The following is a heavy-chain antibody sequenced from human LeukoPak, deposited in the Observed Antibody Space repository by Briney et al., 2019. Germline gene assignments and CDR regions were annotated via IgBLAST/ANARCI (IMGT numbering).Heavy chain of an antibody. Sequence: GGSLRLSCAASGFTFSSHSMNWVRQAPRKGLEWVSFISSSSTYIYYADSVKGRFTISRDNAKNSLNLQMNSLRAEDTAVYYCARDAYSSSSFDYWGQGTLVTVSS. CDR2: ISSSSTYI. CDR3: ARDAYSSSSFDY. J-gene: IGHJ4*02. D-gene: IGHD6-6*01. CDR1: GFTFSSHS. V-gene: IGHV3-21*01.